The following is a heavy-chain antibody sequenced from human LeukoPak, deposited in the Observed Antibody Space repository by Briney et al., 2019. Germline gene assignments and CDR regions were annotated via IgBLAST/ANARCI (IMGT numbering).Heavy chain of an antibody. CDR1: GGSISSSSYY. Sequence: SETLSLTCIVSGGSISSSSYYWGWIRQPPGQGLEWIGSIYYSGSTYYNPSLKSRVTISVDTSKNQFSLKLSSMTATDTAVYYCATSSGSYYYWGQGTLVTVSS. D-gene: IGHD1-26*01. J-gene: IGHJ4*02. CDR3: ATSSGSYYY. V-gene: IGHV4-39*01. CDR2: IYYSGST.